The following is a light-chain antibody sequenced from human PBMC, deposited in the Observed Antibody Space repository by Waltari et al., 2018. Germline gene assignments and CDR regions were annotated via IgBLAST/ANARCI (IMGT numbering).Light chain of an antibody. J-gene: IGKJ1*01. Sequence: DIVMTQTPLSLPVTPGEPASISCRSSQSLLHSNGNTYLYWYLQKPGQPPRLLIYRVSNRFSGVPDRFSGSGSGTDFTLKISRVEAEDVGVYYCMQALQTPWTFGQGTKVGNQT. CDR3: MQALQTPWT. CDR1: QSLLHSNGNTY. CDR2: RVS. V-gene: IGKV2-29*02.